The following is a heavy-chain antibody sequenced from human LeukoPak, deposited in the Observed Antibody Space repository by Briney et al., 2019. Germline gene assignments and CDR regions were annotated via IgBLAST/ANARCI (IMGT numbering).Heavy chain of an antibody. D-gene: IGHD2/OR15-2a*01. CDR1: GYTFTSYG. CDR2: ISVYNGNT. CDR3: ARAFDAYMDV. V-gene: IGHV1-18*01. Sequence: GASVKVSCKASGYTFTSYGVSWVRQAPGQGLEWMGWISVYNGNTNYAQKFQGRVTMTRNTSISTAYMELSSLRSEDTAVYYCARAFDAYMDVWGKGTTVTVSS. J-gene: IGHJ6*03.